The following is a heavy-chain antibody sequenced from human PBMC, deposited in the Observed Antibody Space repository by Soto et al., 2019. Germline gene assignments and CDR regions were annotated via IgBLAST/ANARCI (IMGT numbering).Heavy chain of an antibody. V-gene: IGHV3-30*18. CDR2: VSHDGRNT. J-gene: IGHJ4*02. D-gene: IGHD6-19*01. Sequence: VQLVESGGGVVQPGRSLRLSCAASGFTFSDYAMHWVRQAPGKGLEWVAVVSHDGRNTHYADSVKGRFTISRDSSKNTVSLDMTSRRAEDTAGYYCAKGGRQWLVTSDFNYWGQGALVTVSS. CDR3: AKGGRQWLVTSDFNY. CDR1: GFTFSDYA.